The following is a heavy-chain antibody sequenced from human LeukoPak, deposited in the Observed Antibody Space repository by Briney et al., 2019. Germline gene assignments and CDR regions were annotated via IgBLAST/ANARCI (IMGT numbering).Heavy chain of an antibody. Sequence: GGSLRLSCAASGFTFSSYEMNWVRQAPGKGLEWVSYISSSGSTIYYADSVRGGFTISRDNAKNSMYLQMNSLRAEDTAGYYCGERGITMIGGYWGKGTTVTISS. CDR2: ISSSGSTI. D-gene: IGHD3-10*02. CDR3: GERGITMIGGY. CDR1: GFTFSSYE. J-gene: IGHJ6*04. V-gene: IGHV3-48*03.